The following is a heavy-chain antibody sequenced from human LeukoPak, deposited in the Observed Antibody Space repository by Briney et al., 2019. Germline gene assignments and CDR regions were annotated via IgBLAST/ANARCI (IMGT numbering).Heavy chain of an antibody. CDR3: ARDRSMVEWYFDL. V-gene: IGHV3-20*01. CDR2: INWNGGST. Sequence: AGGSLRLSCAASGFTFDDYGMSWVRQAPGKGLEWVSGINWNGGSTGYADSVKGRFTISRDNAKNSPYLQMNSLRAEDTALYHCARDRSMVEWYFDLWGRGTLVTVSS. D-gene: IGHD3-10*01. CDR1: GFTFDDYG. J-gene: IGHJ2*01.